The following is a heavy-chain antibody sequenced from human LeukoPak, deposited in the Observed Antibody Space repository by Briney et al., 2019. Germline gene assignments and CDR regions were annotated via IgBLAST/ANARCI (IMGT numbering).Heavy chain of an antibody. Sequence: SETLSLTCTVSGGSISSSSYYWGWIRQPPGKGLEWIGSIYYSGSTYYNPSLKSRVTISVDTSKNQFSLKLSSVTAADTAVYYCASPLFYRDYSSEDYWGQGTLVTISS. J-gene: IGHJ4*02. V-gene: IGHV4-39*01. CDR1: GGSISSSSYY. CDR2: IYYSGST. CDR3: ASPLFYRDYSSEDY. D-gene: IGHD4-17*01.